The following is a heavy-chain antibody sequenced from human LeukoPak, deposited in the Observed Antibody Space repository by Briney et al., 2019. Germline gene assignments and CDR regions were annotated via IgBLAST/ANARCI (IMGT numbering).Heavy chain of an antibody. CDR1: GFTFSSYA. J-gene: IGHJ5*02. CDR2: ISRASESI. Sequence: GGSLRLSCAASGFTFSSYAMSWVRQAPGKGLEWVSIISRASESIFYADSVKGRFTISRDNAKNSLYLQMNGLRAEDTAAYYCARGATDTTRWFDPWGQGTLVTVSS. V-gene: IGHV3-21*01. CDR3: ARGATDTTRWFDP. D-gene: IGHD1-7*01.